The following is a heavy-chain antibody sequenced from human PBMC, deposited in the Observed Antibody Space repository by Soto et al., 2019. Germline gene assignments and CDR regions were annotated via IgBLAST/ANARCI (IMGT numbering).Heavy chain of an antibody. J-gene: IGHJ4*02. CDR3: ARGPDPTYFDY. CDR2: INVYNGKT. V-gene: IGHV1-18*01. Sequence: QVQLVQSGGEVAKPGASVKVSCKVSGYTFTNYGINWVRQAPGLGLEWMGWINVYNGKTNYAQKFQARVTMTTDTSTNSVYMELRSLRSDDTAVYYCARGPDPTYFDYWGQGTLVIVSS. CDR1: GYTFTNYG.